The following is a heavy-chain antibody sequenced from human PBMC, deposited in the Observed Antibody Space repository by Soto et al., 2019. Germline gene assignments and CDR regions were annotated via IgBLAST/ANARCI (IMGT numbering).Heavy chain of an antibody. CDR2: ITSKSAGETT. CDR1: GFTFSNAW. J-gene: IGHJ4*02. CDR3: YTEHTLFMAH. Sequence: EAQLVESGGGLVMPGESLRLSCVASGFTFSNAWMSWVRQAPGKGLEWIGRITSKSAGETTAYAAPVTGRFTVSRDDLKNILYLQVNSLKTEDTGIYYCYTEHTLFMAHWGQGTLVTVST. V-gene: IGHV3-15*01.